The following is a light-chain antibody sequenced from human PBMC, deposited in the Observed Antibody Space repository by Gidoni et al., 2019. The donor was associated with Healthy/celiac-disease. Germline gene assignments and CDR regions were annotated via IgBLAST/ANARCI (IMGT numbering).Light chain of an antibody. V-gene: IGKV3-11*01. J-gene: IGKJ1*01. Sequence: EIVLTQSPATLSLSPGERATLSCRASQSVSSYLAWYQQKPGQAPRLLIYDASNRATGIPARFSGSGSVTDFTLTISSLEPEDFAVYYCQQRATFGQGTKVEIK. CDR3: QQRAT. CDR1: QSVSSY. CDR2: DAS.